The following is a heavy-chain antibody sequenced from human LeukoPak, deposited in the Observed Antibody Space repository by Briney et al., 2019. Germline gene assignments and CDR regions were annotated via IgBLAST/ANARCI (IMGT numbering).Heavy chain of an antibody. Sequence: SETLSLTCAVYGGSFSGYYWSWIRQPPGKGLEWIGEINHSGSTNYNPSLKSRVTISVDTSKNQFSLKLSSVTAADTAVYYCARASTLLVVVPKYWGQGTLVTVSS. CDR2: INHSGST. CDR1: GGSFSGYY. V-gene: IGHV4-34*01. D-gene: IGHD2-15*01. J-gene: IGHJ4*02. CDR3: ARASTLLVVVPKY.